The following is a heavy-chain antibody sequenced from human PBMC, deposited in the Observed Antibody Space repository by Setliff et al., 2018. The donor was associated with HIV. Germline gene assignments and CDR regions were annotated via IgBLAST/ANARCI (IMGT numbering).Heavy chain of an antibody. CDR3: TRVLDPGIAVATHAFDI. V-gene: IGHV1-46*01. Sequence: ASVKVSCKSSGYTFTSYYMHWVRQAPGQGLEWMGIINPSGGSTSYAQKVQGRVTMTTDTSTSTAYMELKNLKSDDTAVYYCTRVLDPGIAVATHAFDIWGQGTMVTVSS. D-gene: IGHD6-19*01. CDR2: INPSGGST. CDR1: GYTFTSYY. J-gene: IGHJ3*02.